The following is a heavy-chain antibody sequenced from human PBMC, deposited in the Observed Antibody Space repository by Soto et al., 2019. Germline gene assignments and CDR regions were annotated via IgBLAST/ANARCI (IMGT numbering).Heavy chain of an antibody. D-gene: IGHD5-18*01. J-gene: IGHJ4*02. Sequence: QITLKESGPTLVKPTQTLTLTCTFSGFSLSTSGVGVGWIRQPPGKALEWLALIYWNDDKRYSPSLKSRLTITKDTSKNQVVLTMTNMDPVETATYYCAHSVVDTAMVTGHFDYWGQGTLVTVSS. CDR2: IYWNDDK. V-gene: IGHV2-5*01. CDR3: AHSVVDTAMVTGHFDY. CDR1: GFSLSTSGVG.